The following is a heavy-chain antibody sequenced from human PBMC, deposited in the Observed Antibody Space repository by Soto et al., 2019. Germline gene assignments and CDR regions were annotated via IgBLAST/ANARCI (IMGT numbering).Heavy chain of an antibody. CDR2: IYSSGRT. D-gene: IGHD1-26*01. CDR3: ATQSYSGPDY. J-gene: IGHJ4*02. V-gene: IGHV4-59*01. Sequence: SETLSLTCTVSGGSTSSYYWSWIRQSPGKGLEWIGYIYSSGRTKRNPSLESRVSMSVDTSKNEISLKMTTMTAADTAVYYCATQSYSGPDYWGQGILVTVSS. CDR1: GGSTSSYY.